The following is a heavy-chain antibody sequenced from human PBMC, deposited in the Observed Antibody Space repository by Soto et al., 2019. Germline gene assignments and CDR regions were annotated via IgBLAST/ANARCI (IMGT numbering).Heavy chain of an antibody. Sequence: EVQLVESGGGLVKPGWSLRLSCAASGFTFSSYSMNWVRQAPGKGLEWVSSISSSSSYIYYADSVKGRFTISRDNAKNSLYLQMNSLRDEDTAVYYCARDQAKSIVVVPAIGYWGQGTLVTVSS. V-gene: IGHV3-21*01. D-gene: IGHD2-21*02. CDR2: ISSSSSYI. J-gene: IGHJ4*02. CDR3: ARDQAKSIVVVPAIGY. CDR1: GFTFSSYS.